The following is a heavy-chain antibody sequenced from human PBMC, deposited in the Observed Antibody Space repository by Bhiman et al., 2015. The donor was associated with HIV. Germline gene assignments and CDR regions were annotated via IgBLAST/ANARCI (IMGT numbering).Heavy chain of an antibody. Sequence: QLVESGGGLVQPGGSLRLSCQASGITFSSSSMNWVRQAPGKRLEWLSYISGYSSVIYYADSVKGRFTISRDNGDNSVYLQMTSLTAEDSAVYFCARDLRGLRYFDLWGRGTLVTVSS. D-gene: IGHD2-15*01. J-gene: IGHJ2*01. CDR1: GITFSSSS. V-gene: IGHV3-48*01. CDR3: ARDLRGLRYFDL. CDR2: ISGYSSVI.